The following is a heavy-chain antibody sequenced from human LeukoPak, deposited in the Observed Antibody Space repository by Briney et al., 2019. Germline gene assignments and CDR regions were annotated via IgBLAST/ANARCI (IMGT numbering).Heavy chain of an antibody. V-gene: IGHV3-21*06. CDR3: ASSLGTSSFDY. D-gene: IGHD2-2*01. CDR1: GFTFSSYS. CDR2: ISRSSSDI. Sequence: GGSLRLSCAASGFTFSSYSMNWVRQAPGKGLEWVSSISRSSSDINYADSVKGRSTISRDNAKNSLYLEMSSLSVEDTAVYYCASSLGTSSFDYWGQGTLVTVSS. J-gene: IGHJ4*02.